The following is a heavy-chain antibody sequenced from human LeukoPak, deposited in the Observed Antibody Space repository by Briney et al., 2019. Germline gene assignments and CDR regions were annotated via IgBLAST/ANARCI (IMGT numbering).Heavy chain of an antibody. CDR2: IYYSGST. CDR3: ASGYDSSGYYRPDAFDI. J-gene: IGHJ3*02. D-gene: IGHD3-22*01. V-gene: IGHV4-59*08. Sequence: GSLRLSCAASGFTFSSYWMTWVRQAPGKGLEWIWYIYYSGSTNYNPSLKSRVTISVDTSKNQFSLKLSSVTAADTAVYYCASGYDSSGYYRPDAFDIWGQGTMVTVSS. CDR1: GFTFSSYW.